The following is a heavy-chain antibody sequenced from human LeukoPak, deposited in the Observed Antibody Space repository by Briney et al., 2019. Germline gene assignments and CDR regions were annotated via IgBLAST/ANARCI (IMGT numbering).Heavy chain of an antibody. CDR3: VKFRGIQHYNYLMDV. V-gene: IGHV3-23*01. Sequence: GGSLRLSCAASGFTFSSYAMSWVRQAPGKGLEWVSGLTGSGGNTYYADSVKGRSTISRDNSKNTLSLQMNSLRAEDAAVYYCVKFRGIQHYNYLMDVWGKGTTVTVSS. D-gene: IGHD3-10*01. CDR1: GFTFSSYA. CDR2: LTGSGGNT. J-gene: IGHJ6*03.